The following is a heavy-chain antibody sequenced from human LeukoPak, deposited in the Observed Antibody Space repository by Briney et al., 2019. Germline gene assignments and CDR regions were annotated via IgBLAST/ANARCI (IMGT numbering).Heavy chain of an antibody. J-gene: IGHJ4*02. CDR3: AKGVWNCGGDCYSTFDY. Sequence: GGSLRLSCAASGFTFTNYAMSWVRQAPGKGLEWVSAIGGSGDNTYYADSVKGRFTISRENSKNTLSLQMNSLRAEDTAVYYCAKGVWNCGGDCYSTFDYWGQGTLVTVSS. CDR1: GFTFTNYA. V-gene: IGHV3-23*01. CDR2: IGGSGDNT. D-gene: IGHD2-21*02.